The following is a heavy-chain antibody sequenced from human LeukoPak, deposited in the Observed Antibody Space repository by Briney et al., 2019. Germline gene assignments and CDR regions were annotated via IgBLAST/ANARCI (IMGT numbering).Heavy chain of an antibody. V-gene: IGHV4-59*01. CDR2: IFFSGTT. D-gene: IGHD5-24*01. CDR3: ARGGAGYNYVDY. J-gene: IGHJ4*02. CDR1: GGSIGRYY. Sequence: KASETLSLTYTVSGGSIGRYYWSWIRQPPGKGLEWIAYIFFSGTTKYNPSLESRVTISVDTSKNQFSLDLTSVTAADTALYYCARGGAGYNYVDYWGPGTLVTVSS.